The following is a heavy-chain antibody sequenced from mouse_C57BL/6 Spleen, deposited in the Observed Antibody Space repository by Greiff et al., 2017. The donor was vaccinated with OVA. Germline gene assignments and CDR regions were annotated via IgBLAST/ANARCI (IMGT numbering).Heavy chain of an antibody. J-gene: IGHJ3*01. CDR2: IYPGDGDT. Sequence: QVQLQQSGPELVKPGASVKISCKASGYAFSSSWMNWVKQRPGKGLEWIGRIYPGDGDTTYNGKFKGKATLTADKSSSTAYMQLSSLTSEDSAVYFCARSGPSDWRWFAYWGQGTLVTVSA. V-gene: IGHV1-82*01. CDR1: GYAFSSSW. CDR3: ARSGPSDWRWFAY. D-gene: IGHD3-1*01.